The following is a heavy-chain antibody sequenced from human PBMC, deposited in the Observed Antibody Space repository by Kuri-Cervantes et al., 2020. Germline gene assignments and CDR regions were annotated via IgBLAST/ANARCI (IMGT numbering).Heavy chain of an antibody. CDR1: GGSISSYY. J-gene: IGHJ3*02. V-gene: IGHV4-4*07. D-gene: IGHD2-2*01. CDR3: ARAPGSRGVVPAAFDI. CDR2: IYTSGST. Sequence: ESLKISCTVSGGSISSYYWSWIRQPAGKGLEWIGRIYTSGSTNYNPSLKSRVTTSVDTSKNQFSLKLSSVTAADTAVYYCARAPGSRGVVPAAFDIWGQGTMVTVSS.